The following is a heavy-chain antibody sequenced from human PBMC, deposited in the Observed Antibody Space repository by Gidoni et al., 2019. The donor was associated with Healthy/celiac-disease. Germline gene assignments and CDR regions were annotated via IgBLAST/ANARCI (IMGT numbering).Heavy chain of an antibody. CDR2: INHSGST. CDR3: ARALYYYDSMSPFDY. CDR1: GGSFSGYY. J-gene: IGHJ4*02. Sequence: QVQLQQWGAGLLKPSETLSLTCAVYGGSFSGYYWSWIRQPPGKGLEWIGEINHSGSTNYNPSLKSRVTISVDTSKNQFSLKLSSVTAADTAVYYCARALYYYDSMSPFDYWGQGTLVTVSS. D-gene: IGHD3-22*01. V-gene: IGHV4-34*01.